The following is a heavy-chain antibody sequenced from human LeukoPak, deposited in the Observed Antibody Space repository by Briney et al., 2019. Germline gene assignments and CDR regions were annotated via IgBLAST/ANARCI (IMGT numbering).Heavy chain of an antibody. J-gene: IGHJ4*02. CDR2: IKQDGSVR. CDR3: ARGIHFDY. V-gene: IGHV3-7*04. Sequence: GGSLRLSCVASGFTFSSYWMSSGRQAPGKGLETVANIKQDGSVRYYVDSVKGRFTISTDNTKSSLSLQMYSLRAEDTAVYYCARGIHFDYWGQGSLVTVSS. CDR1: GFTFSSYW.